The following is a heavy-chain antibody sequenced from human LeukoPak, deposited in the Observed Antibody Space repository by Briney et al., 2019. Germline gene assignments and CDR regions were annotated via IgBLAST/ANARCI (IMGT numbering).Heavy chain of an antibody. CDR1: GFTFSSYS. V-gene: IGHV3-21*01. CDR2: ISSSSSYI. Sequence: GGSLRLSCAASGFTFSSYSMNWVRQAPGKGLEWVSSISSSSSYIYYADSVKGRFTISRDNAKNSLYLQMNSLRAEDTAVYYCARDKDDYGGFDYWGQGTLVTVSS. J-gene: IGHJ4*02. D-gene: IGHD4-23*01. CDR3: ARDKDDYGGFDY.